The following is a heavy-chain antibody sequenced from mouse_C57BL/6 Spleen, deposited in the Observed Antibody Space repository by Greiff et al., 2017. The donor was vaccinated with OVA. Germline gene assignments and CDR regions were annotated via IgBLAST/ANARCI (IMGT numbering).Heavy chain of an antibody. CDR3: ARTTLGYAMDY. J-gene: IGHJ4*01. V-gene: IGHV5-17*01. Sequence: EVKLVESGGGLVKPGGSLKLSCAASGFTFSDYGMHWVRQAPEKGLEWVAYISSGSSTIYYADTVKGRFTISRDNAKNTLFLQMTSLRSEDTAMYYCARTTLGYAMDYWGQGTSVTVSS. CDR1: GFTFSDYG. CDR2: ISSGSSTI. D-gene: IGHD4-1*01.